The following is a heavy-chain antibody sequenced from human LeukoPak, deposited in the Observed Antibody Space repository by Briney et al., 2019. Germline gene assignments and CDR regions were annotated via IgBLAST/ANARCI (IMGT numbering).Heavy chain of an antibody. D-gene: IGHD6-13*01. J-gene: IGHJ5*02. V-gene: IGHV1-69*13. CDR3: ARVVSSSWYGPLNWFDP. CDR1: TYTFTDYF. CDR2: IIPIFGTA. Sequence: SVKVSCKASTYTFTDYFMHWVRQAPGQGLEWMGGIIPIFGTANYAQKFQGRVTITADESTSTAYMELSSLRSEDTAVYYCARVVSSSWYGPLNWFDPWGQGTLVTVSS.